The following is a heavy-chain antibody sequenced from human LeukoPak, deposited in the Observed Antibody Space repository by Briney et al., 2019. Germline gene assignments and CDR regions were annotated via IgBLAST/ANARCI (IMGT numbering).Heavy chain of an antibody. J-gene: IGHJ4*02. V-gene: IGHV4-31*03. CDR1: AGSISSGGYY. CDR2: SYYSGSH. Sequence: PSETLSLTCTVSAGSISSGGYYWSWLRQHPGKGLEWLGYSYYSGSHSYNPSLKSRVAISVETSKNQFSLKLSSVTAADTAVYYCARAGPIRYCSGGSCCSTFDYWGQGTLVTVSS. D-gene: IGHD2-15*01. CDR3: ARAGPIRYCSGGSCCSTFDY.